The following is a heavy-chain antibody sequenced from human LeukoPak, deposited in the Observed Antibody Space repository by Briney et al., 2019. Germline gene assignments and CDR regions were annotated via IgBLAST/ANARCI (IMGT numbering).Heavy chain of an antibody. CDR1: GFPFSGHW. V-gene: IGHV3-74*01. Sequence: GGSLRLSCAASGFPFSGHWMHWARQVPGKGLMWIGSISPDGMTTNYADSVRGRFSISRDNVKNTLYLQMNSLRAEDTAVYYCAKFDPVYYYDRDWGQGTLVTVSS. J-gene: IGHJ4*02. CDR2: ISPDGMTT. D-gene: IGHD3-22*01. CDR3: AKFDPVYYYDRD.